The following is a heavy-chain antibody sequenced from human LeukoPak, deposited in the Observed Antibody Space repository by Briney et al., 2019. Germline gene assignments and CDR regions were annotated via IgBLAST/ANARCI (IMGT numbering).Heavy chain of an antibody. V-gene: IGHV3-9*03. Sequence: SGGSLRLSCAASGFTFDDYAMHWVRQAPGKGLEWVSGISWNSGNIGYADSVKGRFTISRDNAKNSLYLQMNSLRVEDMAVYYCARESIVVVPTTMDDASDIWGQGTMVTVSS. CDR2: ISWNSGNI. J-gene: IGHJ3*02. CDR3: ARESIVVVPTTMDDASDI. CDR1: GFTFDDYA. D-gene: IGHD2-2*01.